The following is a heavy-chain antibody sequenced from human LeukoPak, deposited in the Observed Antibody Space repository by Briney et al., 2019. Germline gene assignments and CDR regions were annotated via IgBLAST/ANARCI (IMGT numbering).Heavy chain of an antibody. J-gene: IGHJ5*01. CDR2: IDPSDSYT. D-gene: IGHD3-22*01. CDR3: ARDGDSCGYHNWFAY. Sequence: GESLLISCKGSGYSFTSYWISWVHQMPGKGLEWMGRIDPSDSYTNYSPSFQGHVTISADKSISTAYLQWSSLKASDTAMYYCARDGDSCGYHNWFAYRGQGTLVTVSS. V-gene: IGHV5-10-1*01. CDR1: GYSFTSYW.